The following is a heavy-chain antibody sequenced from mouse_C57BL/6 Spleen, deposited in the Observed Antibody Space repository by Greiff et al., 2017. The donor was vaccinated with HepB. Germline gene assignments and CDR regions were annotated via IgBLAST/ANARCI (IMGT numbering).Heavy chain of an antibody. J-gene: IGHJ4*01. CDR1: GYTFTSYW. Sequence: QVQLQQSGAELVKPGASVKMSCKASGYTFTSYWITWVKQRPGQGLEWIGDIYPGSGSTNYNEKFKSKATLTVDTSSSTAYMQLSSLTSEDSAVYYCARRELRSYAMDYWGQGTSVTVSS. D-gene: IGHD3-2*02. CDR3: ARRELRSYAMDY. CDR2: IYPGSGST. V-gene: IGHV1-55*01.